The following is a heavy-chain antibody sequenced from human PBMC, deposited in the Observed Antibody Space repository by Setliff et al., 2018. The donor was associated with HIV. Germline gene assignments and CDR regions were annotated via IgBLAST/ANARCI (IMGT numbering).Heavy chain of an antibody. Sequence: ASVKVSCKASGGTFSSYITAWVRQAPGQGLEWMGGIHPIFGTTNYARDFMGRVSITADESTNTAYMELSSLRSDDSAIYYCARGIPRGTVFGVVGYFDYWGQGTPVTISS. CDR3: ARGIPRGTVFGVVGYFDY. V-gene: IGHV1-69*13. CDR2: IHPIFGTT. J-gene: IGHJ4*02. D-gene: IGHD3-3*01. CDR1: GGTFSSYI.